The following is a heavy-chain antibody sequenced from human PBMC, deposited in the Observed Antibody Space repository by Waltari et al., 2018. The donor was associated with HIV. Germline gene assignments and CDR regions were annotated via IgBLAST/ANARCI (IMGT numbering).Heavy chain of an antibody. J-gene: IGHJ4*02. CDR1: GGSINGYY. CDR2: VYYKETI. CDR3: ARGQNSGSDKYYFDY. V-gene: IGHV4-59*01. Sequence: QVQLQESGPRLVKPSETLSLTCTVSGGSINGYYWNWIRQSPGKRLHWIGYVYYKETIHYKPSLKSRVTISIDTSKTQFSLKLSSVTAADTAFYFCARGQNSGSDKYYFDYWGQGTLVTVSS. D-gene: IGHD3-10*01.